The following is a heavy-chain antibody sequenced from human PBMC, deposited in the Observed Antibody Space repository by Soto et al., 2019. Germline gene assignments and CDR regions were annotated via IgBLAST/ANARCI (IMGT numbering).Heavy chain of an antibody. CDR2: IIPIFGTT. V-gene: IGHV1-69*01. D-gene: IGHD3-3*01. CDR3: ARVFPDGWVEPGVVRGYLDI. Sequence: QVQLVQSGAEVKEPGSAVKVSCKAPADSFSSYGISWVRQAPGQGLEWIGGIIPIFGTTNYAEKFQGRVTITADESTNTAYMELSSLRSEDTALYYCARVFPDGWVEPGVVRGYLDIWGRGTLVTVSS. CDR1: ADSFSSYG. J-gene: IGHJ4*02.